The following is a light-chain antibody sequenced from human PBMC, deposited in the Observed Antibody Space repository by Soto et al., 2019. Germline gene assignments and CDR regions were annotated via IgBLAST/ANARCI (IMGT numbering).Light chain of an antibody. J-gene: IGKJ1*01. Sequence: EIVLTQSPATLSLSPGERATLSCRASQSVSTYLVWYQQKPGQAPRLLIHDVFNRATGIPARFSGSGSGTDFTLTISSLEPEDFAVSYCHQRRDWPRTFGQGTKVDIK. CDR3: HQRRDWPRT. V-gene: IGKV3-11*01. CDR2: DVF. CDR1: QSVSTY.